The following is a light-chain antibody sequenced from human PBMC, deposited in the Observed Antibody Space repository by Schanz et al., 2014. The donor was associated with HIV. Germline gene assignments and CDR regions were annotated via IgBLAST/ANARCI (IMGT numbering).Light chain of an antibody. Sequence: QSALTQPPSASGSPGQSVTISCTGTSSDVGAYNYVSWYQQHPGKAPKLMIYEVTKRPSGVPDRFSGSKSGNTASLTVSGLQGDDEADYYCSSYAGRGNLGVFGGGTKLTVL. V-gene: IGLV2-8*01. CDR3: SSYAGRGNLGV. CDR1: SSDVGAYNY. J-gene: IGLJ2*01. CDR2: EVT.